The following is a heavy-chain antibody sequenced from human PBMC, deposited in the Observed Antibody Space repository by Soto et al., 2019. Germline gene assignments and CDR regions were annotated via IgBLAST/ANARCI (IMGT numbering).Heavy chain of an antibody. Sequence: PSETLSLTCTVSGASISSSSYYWGWIRQPPGKGLEWIAYIYYSGSTYYNPSLKSRVTISVDTSKNQFSLKLSSVTAADTAVYYCARRIGYCSGGSCYRYYYYYMDVWGKGTTVTVSS. D-gene: IGHD2-15*01. J-gene: IGHJ6*03. CDR1: GASISSSSYY. CDR3: ARRIGYCSGGSCYRYYYYYMDV. V-gene: IGHV4-39*07. CDR2: IYYSGST.